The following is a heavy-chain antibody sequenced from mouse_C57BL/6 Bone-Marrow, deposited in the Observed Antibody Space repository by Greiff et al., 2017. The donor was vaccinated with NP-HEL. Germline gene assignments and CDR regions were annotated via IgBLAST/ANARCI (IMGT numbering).Heavy chain of an antibody. V-gene: IGHV1-47*01. J-gene: IGHJ4*01. CDR1: GYTFTTYP. CDR3: ARGTVVPYYAMDY. D-gene: IGHD1-1*01. CDR2: FHPYNDDT. Sequence: VQVVESGAELVKPGASVKMSCKASGYTFTTYPIEWMKQNHGKSLEWIGNFHPYNDDTKYNEKFKGKATLTVEKSSSTVYLELSRLTSDDSAVYYCARGTVVPYYAMDYWGQGTSVTVSS.